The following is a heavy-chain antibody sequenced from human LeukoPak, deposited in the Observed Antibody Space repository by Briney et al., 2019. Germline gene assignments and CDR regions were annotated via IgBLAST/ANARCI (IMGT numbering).Heavy chain of an antibody. CDR2: IIPIFGTA. CDR3: VRTPPNWGADF. CDR1: GGTFSSYA. Sequence: SVKVSCKASGGTFSSYAISWVRQAPGQGLEWMGGIIPIFGTANYAQKFQGRVTITADESTSTAYMELSSLRSEDSAVYYCVRTPPNWGADFWGQGNLVTVSS. J-gene: IGHJ4*02. V-gene: IGHV1-69*13. D-gene: IGHD7-27*01.